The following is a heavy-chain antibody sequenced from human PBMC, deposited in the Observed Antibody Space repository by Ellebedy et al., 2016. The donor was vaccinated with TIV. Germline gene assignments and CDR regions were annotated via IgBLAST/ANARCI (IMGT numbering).Heavy chain of an antibody. D-gene: IGHD2-2*01. CDR2: ISYSGYH. CDR3: GWDCSSSTCRGGY. Sequence: MPSETLSLTCTVSGDSISSSPYHWGWIRQPPGKGLEWIGSISYSGYHFYSPPLKSRVTISVDTSKNHFSLKLSSVTAADTALYHCGWDCSSSTCRGGYWGRGSLVTVSS. J-gene: IGHJ4*02. CDR1: GDSISSSPYH. V-gene: IGHV4-39*02.